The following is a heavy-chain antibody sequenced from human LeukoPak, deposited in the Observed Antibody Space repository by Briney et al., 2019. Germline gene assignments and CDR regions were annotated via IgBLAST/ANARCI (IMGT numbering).Heavy chain of an antibody. Sequence: GGSLRLSCAASGFTFSSYWMIWVRQAPGKGLEWVAVIWYDGSTKVYADSVKGRFTISRDNSRNTLYLQVNSLRAEDTAVYYCARDRYSSMWSVFEYWGQGALVTVSS. D-gene: IGHD6-13*01. CDR3: ARDRYSSMWSVFEY. J-gene: IGHJ4*02. V-gene: IGHV3-33*08. CDR1: GFTFSSYW. CDR2: IWYDGSTK.